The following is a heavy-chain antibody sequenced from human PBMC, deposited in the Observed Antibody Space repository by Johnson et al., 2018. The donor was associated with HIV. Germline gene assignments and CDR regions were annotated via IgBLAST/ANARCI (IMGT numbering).Heavy chain of an antibody. CDR3: AREDSAFEI. CDR1: GFTFSSYG. CDR2: ISYDGSNK. J-gene: IGHJ3*02. Sequence: QVQLVQSGGGVVQPGGSLRLSCAASGFTFSSYGMHWVRQAPGKGLEWVAVISYDGSNKYYADSVKGRFTISRDNSKNTLYLQMNSLRAEDTAVYYCAREDSAFEIWGQGTMVTVSS. V-gene: IGHV3-30*19.